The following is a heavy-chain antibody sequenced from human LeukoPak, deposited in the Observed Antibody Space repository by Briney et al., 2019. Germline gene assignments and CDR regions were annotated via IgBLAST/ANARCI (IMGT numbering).Heavy chain of an antibody. Sequence: GGSLRLSCAASEFTFSSYGMNWVRQAPGKGLEWLSTISGGGVSTHYADSVKGRFTISRDNSKNTLYLQMNGLRVEDTAVYYCAKDAVGAGGFDYWGQGTLVTVSS. D-gene: IGHD1-26*01. V-gene: IGHV3-23*01. CDR3: AKDAVGAGGFDY. CDR1: EFTFSSYG. J-gene: IGHJ4*02. CDR2: ISGGGVST.